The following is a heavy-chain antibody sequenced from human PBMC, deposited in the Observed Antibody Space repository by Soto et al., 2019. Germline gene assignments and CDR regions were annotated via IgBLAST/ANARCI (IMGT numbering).Heavy chain of an antibody. CDR1: VFTLSSYA. Sequence: GGSLRHSCTASVFTLSSYALSWVRQAPGKGLEWVSAISGSGGSTYYADSVKGRFTISRDNSKNTLYLQMNSLRAEDTAVYYCAKTPFIDLGYQLLYYWGQGT. CDR3: AKTPFIDLGYQLLYY. D-gene: IGHD2-2*01. J-gene: IGHJ4*02. CDR2: ISGSGGST. V-gene: IGHV3-23*01.